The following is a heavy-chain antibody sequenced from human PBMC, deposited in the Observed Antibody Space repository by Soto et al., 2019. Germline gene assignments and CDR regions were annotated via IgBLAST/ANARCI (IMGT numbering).Heavy chain of an antibody. D-gene: IGHD3-16*02. V-gene: IGHV3-21*01. J-gene: IGHJ4*02. Sequence: GGSLRLSCAASGFTFSSYSMNWVRQAPGKGLEWVSSISSSSSYIYYADSVKGRFTISRDNAKNSLYLQMNSLRAEDTAVYFCARDLYDYVWGSYRPPYFDYWGQGTLVTVSS. CDR3: ARDLYDYVWGSYRPPYFDY. CDR1: GFTFSSYS. CDR2: ISSSSSYI.